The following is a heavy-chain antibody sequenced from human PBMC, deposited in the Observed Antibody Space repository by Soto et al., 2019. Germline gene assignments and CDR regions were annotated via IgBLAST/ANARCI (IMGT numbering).Heavy chain of an antibody. Sequence: PSETLSLTCTASVDSISNYDWSWIRQPPGKGLEWIAYISYSGSTNYNPSLKSRVTISVDTSKNQFSLKLSSVTAADTAVYYCARDRRYYDSSGYYRGGDFDYWGQGTLVTVPQ. CDR3: ARDRRYYDSSGYYRGGDFDY. CDR2: ISYSGST. CDR1: VDSISNYD. V-gene: IGHV4-59*12. J-gene: IGHJ4*02. D-gene: IGHD3-22*01.